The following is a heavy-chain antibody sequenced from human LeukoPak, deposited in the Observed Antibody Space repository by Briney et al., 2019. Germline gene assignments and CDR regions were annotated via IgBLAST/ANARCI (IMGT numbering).Heavy chain of an antibody. V-gene: IGHV1-2*02. CDR3: AREGDRFIMIAGFDY. CDR2: INPNSGGA. D-gene: IGHD3-22*01. J-gene: IGHJ4*02. CDR1: GYTFTGYY. Sequence: ASVKVSCKASGYTFTGYYIHWVRQAPGQGLDWMGWINPNSGGANYAQKFQGRITLTRDTSISTAYMGLSRLRSDDTALYYCAREGDRFIMIAGFDYWGQGTLVTVSS.